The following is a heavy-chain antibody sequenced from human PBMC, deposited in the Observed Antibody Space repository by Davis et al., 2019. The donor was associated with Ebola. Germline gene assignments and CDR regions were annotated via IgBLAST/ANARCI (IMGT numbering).Heavy chain of an antibody. Sequence: PSETLSLTCAISGDSVSSNTAAWNWIRQSPSRGLEWLGRTYYRSKWYNDYAVSVKSRIIFNPDTSKNQIALQLNSVTPEDSAVYYCARDHLGAGPPLDYWGQGTLVTVSS. CDR3: ARDHLGAGPPLDY. CDR2: TYYRSKWYN. J-gene: IGHJ4*02. D-gene: IGHD1-26*01. V-gene: IGHV6-1*01. CDR1: GDSVSSNTAA.